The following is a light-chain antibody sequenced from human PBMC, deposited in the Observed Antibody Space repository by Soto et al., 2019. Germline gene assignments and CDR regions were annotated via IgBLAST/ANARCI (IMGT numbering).Light chain of an antibody. V-gene: IGLV2-8*01. CDR3: TSYAGGNIV. Sequence: QSALTQPPSASGSPGQSVTISCTGTSRDVGGYNYVSWYQQHPGKVPKLMVYEVNKRPSGVPDRFSGSKSGNTASLTVSGLQAEDEADYYCTSYAGGNIVFGTGTKVTVL. J-gene: IGLJ1*01. CDR2: EVN. CDR1: SRDVGGYNY.